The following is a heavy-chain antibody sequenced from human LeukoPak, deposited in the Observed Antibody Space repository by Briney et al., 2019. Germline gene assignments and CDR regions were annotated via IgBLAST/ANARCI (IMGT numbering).Heavy chain of an antibody. J-gene: IGHJ4*02. V-gene: IGHV1-2*06. CDR3: ARDREDCRSTSCYD. D-gene: IGHD2-2*01. CDR2: INPNSGGT. Sequence: AASVKVSCTASGYTFIGYFMNWVRQAPGQGLEWMGRINPNSGGTNYAQKFQGRVTMTRDTSISTAYMELTRLRSDDTAVYYCARDREDCRSTSCYDWGQGTLVTVSS. CDR1: GYTFIGYF.